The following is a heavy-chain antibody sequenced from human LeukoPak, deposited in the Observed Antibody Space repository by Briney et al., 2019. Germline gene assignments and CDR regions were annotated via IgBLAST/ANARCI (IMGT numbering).Heavy chain of an antibody. D-gene: IGHD6-25*01. CDR1: GGSISSCY. CDR2: IYHTGSP. J-gene: IGHJ4*02. CDR3: ARRGRNSSGWQDYL. Sequence: SETLSLTCTVSGGSISSCYWSWMRQPPGKGLEGIGNIYHTGSPNYNPSHSSPVTISIDTAKNHFSPKLTPVTAADTAVYYCARRGRNSSGWQDYLWGQGTLVTVSS. V-gene: IGHV4-59*01.